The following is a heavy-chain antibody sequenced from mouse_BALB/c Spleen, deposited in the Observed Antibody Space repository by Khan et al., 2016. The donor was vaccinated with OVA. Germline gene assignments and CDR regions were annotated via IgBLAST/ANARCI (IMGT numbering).Heavy chain of an antibody. CDR3: ARDSNFDY. CDR2: ISSGSSTI. Sequence: EVQGVESGGGLVQPGGSRKLSCAASGFTFSRVGMHWVRQAPEKGLEWVAYISSGSSTIYYADTVKGRFTISRDNPKNTLFLQMTSLRSEDTAMDYCARDSNFDYWGQGTTLTVSS. CDR1: GFTFSRVG. J-gene: IGHJ2*01. V-gene: IGHV5-17*02.